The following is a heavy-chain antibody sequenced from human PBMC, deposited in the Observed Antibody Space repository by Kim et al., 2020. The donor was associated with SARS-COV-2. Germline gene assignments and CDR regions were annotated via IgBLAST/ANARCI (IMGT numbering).Heavy chain of an antibody. CDR1: GYTFSGYY. J-gene: IGHJ6*02. V-gene: IGHV1-2*02. CDR2: INPNSGAT. CDR3: ARDQGGLDG. Sequence: ASVKVSCKASGYTFSGYYMHWVRQAPGQGLEWMGWINPNSGATNYAQKFQDRITLTRDTSISTVYMELNRLTSDDTAVYYCARDQGGLDGCGHGITVSV.